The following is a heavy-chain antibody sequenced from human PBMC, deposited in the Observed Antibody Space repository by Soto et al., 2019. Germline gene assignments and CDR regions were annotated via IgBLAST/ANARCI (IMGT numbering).Heavy chain of an antibody. CDR2: IFYSGDP. V-gene: IGHV4-31*03. D-gene: IGHD5-12*01. Sequence: KTSETLSLTCTVSGGSISSGGYYWSWIRQHPGKGLEWIGYIFYSGDPHYNPSLKSRVTISLGTSKNQLSLRLNSVTAADTAVYYCAREARYSGYDLADFWGQGTLVTVSS. CDR3: AREARYSGYDLADF. CDR1: GGSISSGGYY. J-gene: IGHJ4*02.